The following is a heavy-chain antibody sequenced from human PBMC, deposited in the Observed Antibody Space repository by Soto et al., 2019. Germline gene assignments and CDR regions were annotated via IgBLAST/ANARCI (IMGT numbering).Heavy chain of an antibody. J-gene: IGHJ4*02. V-gene: IGHV1-69*13. Sequence: GASVKVSCKASGGTFSSYAISWVRQAPGQGLEWMGGIIPIFGTANYAQKFQGRVTITADESTSTAYMELSSLRSEDTAVYYCARDQGWELLGYYFDYWGQGTLVTVSS. CDR1: GGTFSSYA. CDR2: IIPIFGTA. CDR3: ARDQGWELLGYYFDY. D-gene: IGHD1-26*01.